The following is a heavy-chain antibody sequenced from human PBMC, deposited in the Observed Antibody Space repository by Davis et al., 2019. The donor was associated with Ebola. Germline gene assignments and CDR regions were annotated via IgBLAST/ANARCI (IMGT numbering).Heavy chain of an antibody. Sequence: PGGSLRLSCAASGFTFSSYWIHWVRQAPGKGLVWVSRINSDGSSTSYADSVKGRFTISRDNSKNTLYLQMNSLRAEDTAVYYCAREPYFRGGYYFDYWGQGTLVTVSS. CDR2: INSDGSST. V-gene: IGHV3-74*01. D-gene: IGHD2/OR15-2a*01. J-gene: IGHJ4*02. CDR1: GFTFSSYW. CDR3: AREPYFRGGYYFDY.